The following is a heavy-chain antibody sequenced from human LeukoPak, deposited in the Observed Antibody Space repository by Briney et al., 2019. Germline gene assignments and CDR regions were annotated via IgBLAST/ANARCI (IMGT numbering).Heavy chain of an antibody. J-gene: IGHJ3*01. CDR2: IIPIFGTA. CDR3: ARFLAAHGAFYV. CDR1: GGTFSSYA. Sequence: ASVKVSCKASGGTFSSYAITWVRQAPGQGLEWMGGIIPIFGTANYAQNFQGRVTITANESPSTAYMELSSLRSEDTAVYYCARFLAAHGAFYVGGQGPMVTVSS. D-gene: IGHD6-13*01. V-gene: IGHV1-69*13.